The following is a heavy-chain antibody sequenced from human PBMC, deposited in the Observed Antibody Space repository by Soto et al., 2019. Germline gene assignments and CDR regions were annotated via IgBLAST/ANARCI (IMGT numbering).Heavy chain of an antibody. D-gene: IGHD6-6*01. CDR1: GFTFSSYA. J-gene: IGHJ5*02. CDR2: ISGSGGST. CDR3: AKNRLSSIAARNWFDP. V-gene: IGHV3-23*01. Sequence: GGSLRLSCAASGFTFSSYAMSWVRQAPGKGLEWVSAISGSGGSTYYADSVKGRFTISRDNSKNTLYLQMNSLRAEDTAVYYCAKNRLSSIAARNWFDPWGQGTLVTVSS.